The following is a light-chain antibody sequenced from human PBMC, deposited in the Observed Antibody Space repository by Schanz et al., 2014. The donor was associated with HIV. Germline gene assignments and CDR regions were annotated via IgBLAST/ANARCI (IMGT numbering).Light chain of an antibody. Sequence: ILMTQSPATLSMSPGERATLSCRASQSVGTNLAWFQQKPGQAPRLLIYGASTRATGVPARFSGSGSGTEFTLTISSLQSEDFAGYYCQQYYDWKTFGQGTKVEIK. V-gene: IGKV3-15*01. J-gene: IGKJ1*01. CDR1: QSVGTN. CDR2: GAS. CDR3: QQYYDWKT.